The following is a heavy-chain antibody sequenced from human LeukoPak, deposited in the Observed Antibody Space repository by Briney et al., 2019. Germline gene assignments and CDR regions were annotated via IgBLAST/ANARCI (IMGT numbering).Heavy chain of an antibody. Sequence: SETLSLTCTVSGGSISSYYWSWIRQPPGKGLEWIGYIYYSGSTNYNPSLKSRVTISVDTSKNQFSLKLSSVTAADTAVYYCAREYYGSGSYYRGYNWFDPWGQGTLVTVSS. CDR1: GGSISSYY. J-gene: IGHJ5*02. CDR2: IYYSGST. CDR3: AREYYGSGSYYRGYNWFDP. D-gene: IGHD3-10*01. V-gene: IGHV4-59*01.